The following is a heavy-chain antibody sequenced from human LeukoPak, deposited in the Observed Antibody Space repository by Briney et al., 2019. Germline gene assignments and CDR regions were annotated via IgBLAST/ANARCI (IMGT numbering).Heavy chain of an antibody. V-gene: IGHV3-30*04. CDR1: GFTFSSYA. CDR2: ISYDGSNK. CDR3: ARVLLWFGEPSDFDY. J-gene: IGHJ4*02. D-gene: IGHD3-10*01. Sequence: GGSLRLSCAASGFTFSSYAMHWVRQAPGKGLEWVAVISYDGSNKYYADSVKGRFTISRDNSKNTLYLQMNSLRAKDTAVYYCARVLLWFGEPSDFDYWGQGTLVTVSS.